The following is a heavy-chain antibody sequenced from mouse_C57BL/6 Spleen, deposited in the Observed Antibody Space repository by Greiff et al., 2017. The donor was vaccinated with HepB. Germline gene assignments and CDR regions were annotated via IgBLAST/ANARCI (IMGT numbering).Heavy chain of an antibody. CDR2: IYPGSGNT. Sequence: QVQLQQSGPELVKPGASVKISCKASGYNFTSYYIHWVKQRPGQGLEWIGWIYPGSGNTKYNEKFKGKATLTADTSSSTAYMQLSSLTSEDSAVYYCAREENWDFDYWGQGTTLTVSS. D-gene: IGHD4-1*01. V-gene: IGHV1-66*01. CDR1: GYNFTSYY. J-gene: IGHJ2*01. CDR3: AREENWDFDY.